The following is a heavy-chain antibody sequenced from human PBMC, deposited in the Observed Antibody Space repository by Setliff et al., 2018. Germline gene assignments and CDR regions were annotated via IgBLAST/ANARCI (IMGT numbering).Heavy chain of an antibody. D-gene: IGHD3-3*01. J-gene: IGHJ4*02. Sequence: GGSLRLSCAASGFTFDNAWMSWVRQAPGRGLEWVGRIKTKAYGGTTEYAASVKGRFTISREDSKSIAYLHMSSLKTEDTAVYYCTRDRGPYDFWGAYFVYWGQGSLVTVSS. CDR3: TRDRGPYDFWGAYFVY. V-gene: IGHV3-49*04. CDR1: GFTFDNAW. CDR2: IKTKAYGGTT.